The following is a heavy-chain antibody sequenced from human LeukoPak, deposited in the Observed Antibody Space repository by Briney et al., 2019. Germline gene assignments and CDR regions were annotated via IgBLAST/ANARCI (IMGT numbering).Heavy chain of an antibody. D-gene: IGHD2-2*01. CDR2: IYSGGST. J-gene: IGHJ6*03. V-gene: IGHV3-53*05. CDR3: AREWYCSSTSCYIYYYYYMDV. Sequence: NPGGSLRLSCAASGFTVSSNYMSWVRQAPGKGLEWVSVIYSGGSTYYADSVKGRFTISRDNSKNTLYLQMNSLRAEDTAVYYCAREWYCSSTSCYIYYYYYMDVWGKGTTVTVSS. CDR1: GFTVSSNY.